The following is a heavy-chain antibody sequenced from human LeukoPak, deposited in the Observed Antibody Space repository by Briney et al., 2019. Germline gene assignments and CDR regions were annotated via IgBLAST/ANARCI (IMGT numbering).Heavy chain of an antibody. CDR1: GYSISSGYY. V-gene: IGHV4-38-2*02. Sequence: SETLSLTCTVSGYSISSGYYWGWIRQPPGKGLEWIGSIYNSGSTYYNPSLKSRVTISVDTSKNQFSLKLSSVTAADTAVYYCARNVVLLAAHYYYMDVWGKGTTVTVSS. CDR3: ARNVVLLAAHYYYMDV. D-gene: IGHD2-2*01. CDR2: IYNSGST. J-gene: IGHJ6*03.